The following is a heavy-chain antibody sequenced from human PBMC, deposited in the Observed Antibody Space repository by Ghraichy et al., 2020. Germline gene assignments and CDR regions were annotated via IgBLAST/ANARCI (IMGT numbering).Heavy chain of an antibody. CDR2: ISWNSGRI. D-gene: IGHD4-11*01. Sequence: LSLTCAASGFTFDDYAMHWVRQAPGKGLEWVSGISWNSGRIDYVESVKGRFTISRDNAKNSLYLQMNSLRAEDTALYYCAREMTTFDYWGQGTLVTVSS. V-gene: IGHV3-9*01. CDR3: AREMTTFDY. J-gene: IGHJ4*02. CDR1: GFTFDDYA.